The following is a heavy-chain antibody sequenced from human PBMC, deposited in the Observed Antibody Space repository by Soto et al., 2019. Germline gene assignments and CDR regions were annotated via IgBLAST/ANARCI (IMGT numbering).Heavy chain of an antibody. CDR2: INAGNGNT. V-gene: IGHV1-3*01. Sequence: GASVKVSCKASGYTFTSYAMHWVRQAPGQRLEWMGWINAGNGNTKYSQKFQGRVTITRDTSASTAYMELSSLRSEDTAVYYCASTPPMFGESKKNYYMDVWDKGTTVTVSS. CDR1: GYTFTSYA. J-gene: IGHJ6*03. CDR3: ASTPPMFGESKKNYYMDV. D-gene: IGHD3-10*02.